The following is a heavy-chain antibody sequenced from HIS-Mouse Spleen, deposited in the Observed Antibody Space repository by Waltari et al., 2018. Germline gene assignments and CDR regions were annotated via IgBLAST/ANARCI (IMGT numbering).Heavy chain of an antibody. D-gene: IGHD6-13*01. CDR1: GGSISSSSYY. CDR3: AREIPYSSSWYDWYFDL. CDR2: LYYSSGT. Sequence: QLQLQESGPGLVKPSETLSLTCTVSGGSISSSSYYWGWIRQPPGKGLEWIGSLYYSSGTYYNPSRKSRVISTVDTTKNQFALRQCSVTAADTAVYYCAREIPYSSSWYDWYFDLWGRGTLVTVSS. V-gene: IGHV4-39*07. J-gene: IGHJ2*01.